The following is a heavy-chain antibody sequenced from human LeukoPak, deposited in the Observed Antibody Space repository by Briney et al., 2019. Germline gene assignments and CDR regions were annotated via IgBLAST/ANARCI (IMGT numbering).Heavy chain of an antibody. CDR1: GFPFSGYS. CDR2: MSILSGIT. D-gene: IGHD6-6*01. Sequence: PGGSLRLSCAGSGFPFSGYSMNWVRQTPGKGLEWVSSMSILSGITYYAEPVKGRFTVSRDNAKNLLHLQMNSLRVEDTAIYYCAREFEYSTSGAGYWGQGTLVTVSS. CDR3: AREFEYSTSGAGY. J-gene: IGHJ4*02. V-gene: IGHV3-21*01.